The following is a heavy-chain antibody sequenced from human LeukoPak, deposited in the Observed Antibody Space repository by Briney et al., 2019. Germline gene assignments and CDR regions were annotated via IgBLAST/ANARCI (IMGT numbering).Heavy chain of an antibody. CDR1: GFTFSSYW. CDR2: IKRDGSEK. Sequence: GGSLRLSCAASGFTFSSYWMSWVRQAPGKGLEWVANIKRDGSEKYYVDSVKGRFTISRDNAKNSLYLQMNSLRAEDTAVYYCARERGDSTAYYSYYFDYWGQGTLVTVSS. D-gene: IGHD3-22*01. J-gene: IGHJ4*02. V-gene: IGHV3-7*01. CDR3: ARERGDSTAYYSYYFDY.